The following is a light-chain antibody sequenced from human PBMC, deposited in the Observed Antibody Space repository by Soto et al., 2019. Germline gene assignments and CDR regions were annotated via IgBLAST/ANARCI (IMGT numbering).Light chain of an antibody. Sequence: IALTQSPGTLSLSPGERATLSCRASQTISNTFLAWYQQRPGQAPRLLIYGASGRAAGIPDRFSGSGSGTDFTLSISRLEPEDFAVYYCQQYGVSPTFGGGTKVDIK. V-gene: IGKV3-20*01. CDR3: QQYGVSPT. CDR2: GAS. J-gene: IGKJ4*01. CDR1: QTISNTF.